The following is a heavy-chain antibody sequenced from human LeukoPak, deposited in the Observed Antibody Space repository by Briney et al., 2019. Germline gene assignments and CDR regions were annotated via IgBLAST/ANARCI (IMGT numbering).Heavy chain of an antibody. D-gene: IGHD3/OR15-3a*01. V-gene: IGHV4-34*01. Sequence: PSETLSLTCAVYGGSFSGYYWSWIRQPPGKGLEWIGEINHSGSTNYNPSLKSRVTMSIDTSKRQFSLRLSSVTAADTAVYYCARTMIYPPNYYYMDIWDNGTTVTVSS. CDR1: GGSFSGYY. CDR3: ARTMIYPPNYYYMDI. CDR2: INHSGST. J-gene: IGHJ6*03.